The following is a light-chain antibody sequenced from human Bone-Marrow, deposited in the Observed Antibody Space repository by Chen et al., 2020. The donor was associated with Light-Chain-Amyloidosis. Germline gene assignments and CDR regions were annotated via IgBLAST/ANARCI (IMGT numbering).Light chain of an antibody. V-gene: IGLV3-25*03. CDR1: DLPTKY. CDR3: QSADSSGTYEVI. Sequence: SYELTQPPSVSVSPGQTARITCSGDDLPTKYAYWYQQKPGQAPVLAIHRDTERPSGLSERFSGSSSGTTATLTISGVQAEDEADYHCQSADSSGTYEVILGGGTKLTVL. J-gene: IGLJ2*01. CDR2: RDT.